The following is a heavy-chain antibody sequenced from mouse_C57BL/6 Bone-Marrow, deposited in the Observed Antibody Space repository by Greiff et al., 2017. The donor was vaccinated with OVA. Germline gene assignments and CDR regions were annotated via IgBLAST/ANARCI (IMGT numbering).Heavy chain of an antibody. V-gene: IGHV1-20*01. CDR1: GYSFTGYF. CDR2: INPYNGDT. Sequence: VQLQQSGPDLVKPGDSVKISCKASGYSFTGYFMNWVMQSHGKSLEWIGRINPYNGDTFYNQKFKGKATLTVDKSSSTAHMELRSLTSEDSAVYYCARSHYYGSSYDYFDYWGQGTTLTVSS. CDR3: ARSHYYGSSYDYFDY. D-gene: IGHD1-1*01. J-gene: IGHJ2*01.